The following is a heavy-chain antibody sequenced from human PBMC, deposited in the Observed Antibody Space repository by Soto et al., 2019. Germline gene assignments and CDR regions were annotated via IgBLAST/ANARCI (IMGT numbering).Heavy chain of an antibody. V-gene: IGHV1-69*13. CDR3: ARDAGYSSSWFRLDAFDI. D-gene: IGHD6-13*01. Sequence: SVKVSCKASGGTFSSYAISWVRQAPGQGLEWMGGIIPIFGTANYAQKFQGRVTITADESTSTAYMKLSSLRSEDTAVYYCARDAGYSSSWFRLDAFDIWGQGTMVTVSS. CDR1: GGTFSSYA. CDR2: IIPIFGTA. J-gene: IGHJ3*02.